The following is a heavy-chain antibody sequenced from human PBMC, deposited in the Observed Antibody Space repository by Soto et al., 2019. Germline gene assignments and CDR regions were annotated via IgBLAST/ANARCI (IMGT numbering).Heavy chain of an antibody. D-gene: IGHD2-15*01. CDR3: ARDTTVVMEDAFDI. V-gene: IGHV3-66*01. CDR2: IYSGGST. J-gene: IGHJ3*02. Sequence: GSLRLSCAASGFTVSSNYMSWVRQAPGKGLEWVSVIYSGGSTYYADSVKGRFTISRDNSKNTLYLQMNSLRAEDTAVYYCARDTTVVMEDAFDIWGQGTMVTVSS. CDR1: GFTVSSNY.